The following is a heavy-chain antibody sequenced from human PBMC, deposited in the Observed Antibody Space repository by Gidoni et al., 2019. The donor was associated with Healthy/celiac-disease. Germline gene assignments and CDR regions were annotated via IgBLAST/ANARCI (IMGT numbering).Heavy chain of an antibody. V-gene: IGHV4-34*01. Sequence: QVQLQQWGAGLLKPSATLSLTCAVYGGSFSGSYWSWIRQPPGKGLEWIGEINHSGSTNYNPSLKSRVTISVDTSKNQFSLKLSSVTAADTAVYYCARGGKQQLNDSYWFDPWGQGTLVTVSS. CDR2: INHSGST. J-gene: IGHJ5*02. CDR1: GGSFSGSY. CDR3: ARGGKQQLNDSYWFDP. D-gene: IGHD6-13*01.